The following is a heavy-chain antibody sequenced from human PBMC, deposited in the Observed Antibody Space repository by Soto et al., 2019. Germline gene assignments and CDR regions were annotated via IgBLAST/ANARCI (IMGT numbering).Heavy chain of an antibody. D-gene: IGHD6-13*01. CDR3: ARDDVELQLGPFDP. V-gene: IGHV1-69*04. Sequence: SVKVSCKASGGTFSSYTISWVRQAPGQGLEWMGRIIPILGIANYAQKFQGRVTITADKSTITAYMELSSLRSEDTAVYYCARDDVELQLGPFDPWGQGTLVTVSS. J-gene: IGHJ5*02. CDR1: GGTFSSYT. CDR2: IIPILGIA.